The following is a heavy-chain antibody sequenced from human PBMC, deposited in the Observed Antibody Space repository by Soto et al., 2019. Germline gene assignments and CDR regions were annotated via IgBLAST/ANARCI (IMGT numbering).Heavy chain of an antibody. CDR3: ARGRSSTVTTFHYFDY. V-gene: IGHV4-34*01. D-gene: IGHD4-17*01. CDR2: INHSGST. J-gene: IGHJ4*02. Sequence: LSLTCAVYGGSFSGYYWSWIRQPPGKGLEWIGEINHSGSTNYNPSLKSRVTISVDTSKNQFSLKLSSVTAADTAVYYCARGRSSTVTTFHYFDYWGQGTLVTVSS. CDR1: GGSFSGYY.